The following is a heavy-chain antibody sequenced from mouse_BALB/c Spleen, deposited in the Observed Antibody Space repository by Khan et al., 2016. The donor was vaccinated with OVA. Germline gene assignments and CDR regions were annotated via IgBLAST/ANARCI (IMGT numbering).Heavy chain of an antibody. Sequence: VQLKESGPGLVKPSQSLSLTCTVTGYSITSGYAWNWIRQFPGNKLEWMGYISYSGGTSYNPSLTSRISITRDTSKNQFFLQLNSVTTEDTATDYCARGNYYGYYFDYWGQGTTLTVSS. D-gene: IGHD1-1*01. V-gene: IGHV3-2*02. CDR2: ISYSGGT. CDR1: GYSITSGYA. J-gene: IGHJ2*01. CDR3: ARGNYYGYYFDY.